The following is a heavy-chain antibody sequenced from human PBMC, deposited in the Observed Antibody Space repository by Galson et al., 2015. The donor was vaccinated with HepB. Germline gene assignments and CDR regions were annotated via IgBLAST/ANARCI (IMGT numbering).Heavy chain of an antibody. CDR2: ISAYNGNA. V-gene: IGHV1-18*01. J-gene: IGHJ6*03. CDR1: GYTFTSYG. CDR3: ARARRDGYKRVYYYMDV. D-gene: IGHD5-24*01. Sequence: SVKVSCKASGYTFTSYGISWVRQAPGQELEWMGWISAYNGNANYAQKLQGRVTMTTDTSTSTAYMELRSLRSDDTAVYYCARARRDGYKRVYYYMDVWGKGTTVTVSS.